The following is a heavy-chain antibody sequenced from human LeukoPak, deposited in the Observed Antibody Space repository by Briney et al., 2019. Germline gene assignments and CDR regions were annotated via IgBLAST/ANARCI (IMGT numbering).Heavy chain of an antibody. D-gene: IGHD2-2*01. CDR1: GFTFSSYA. CDR3: ARGTTSRYHNFPY. J-gene: IGHJ4*02. Sequence: AGGSLRLSCATSGFTFSSYAINWVRQAPGKGLEWVSAIRGNGDSTYYADSVKGRFTISRDNSKNTLYLKMNSLRAEDTAVYYCARGTTSRYHNFPYWGQGTLVTVSS. V-gene: IGHV3-23*01. CDR2: IRGNGDST.